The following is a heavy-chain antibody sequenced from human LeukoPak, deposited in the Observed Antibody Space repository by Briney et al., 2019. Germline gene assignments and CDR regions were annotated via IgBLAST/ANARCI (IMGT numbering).Heavy chain of an antibody. CDR1: GFTFSNYA. D-gene: IGHD6-19*01. CDR3: AASGIAVVLFDY. CDR2: ITSGGRT. V-gene: IGHV3-23*01. Sequence: GGSLRLYCAASGFTFSNYAMSWVRQAPGKGLEWVSAITSGGRTYYADSVKGRFTISRDNSKNTLFLQMNSLRAEDTAVYYCAASGIAVVLFDYWGQGTLVTVSS. J-gene: IGHJ4*02.